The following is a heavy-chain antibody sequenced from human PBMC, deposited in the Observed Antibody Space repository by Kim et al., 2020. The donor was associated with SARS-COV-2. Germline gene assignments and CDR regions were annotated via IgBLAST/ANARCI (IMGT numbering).Heavy chain of an antibody. D-gene: IGHD1-26*01. V-gene: IGHV4-39*01. J-gene: IGHJ4*02. CDR3: ARHASEGDIVGATASIDY. Sequence: KSRVTISVDTSKNQFSLKLSSVTAADTAVYYCARHASEGDIVGATASIDYWGQGTLVTVSS.